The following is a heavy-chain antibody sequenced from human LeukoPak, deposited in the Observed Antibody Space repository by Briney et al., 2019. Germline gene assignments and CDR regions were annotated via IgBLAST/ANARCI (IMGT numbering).Heavy chain of an antibody. CDR2: IYGGGST. CDR1: GLTVSSNF. V-gene: IGHV3-53*01. D-gene: IGHD6-19*01. CDR3: ASWPGGWYGEDS. J-gene: IGHJ4*02. Sequence: PGGSLRLSCAASGLTVSSNFMSWVRQAPGKGLEWVSVIYGGGSTYYADSVKGRFTISRDTPKNTLCLQMNSLRAEDTAVYYCASWPGGWYGEDSWGQGTLVTVSS.